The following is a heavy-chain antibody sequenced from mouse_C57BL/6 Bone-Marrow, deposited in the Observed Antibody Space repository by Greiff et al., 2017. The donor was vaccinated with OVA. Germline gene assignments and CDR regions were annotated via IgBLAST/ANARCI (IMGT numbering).Heavy chain of an antibody. J-gene: IGHJ4*01. V-gene: IGHV1-56*01. CDR3: ARDGGSSFYYYAMDY. CDR1: GYTFTSYW. Sequence: QVQLQQSGPELVRPGASVKISCKAPGYTFTSYWMQWVRQRPGQGLEWIGEIFPGSGSTYYNEKFKGKATLTVDKSSSTAYMQLSSLTSEDSAVYFCARDGGSSFYYYAMDYWGQGTSVTVSS. CDR2: IFPGSGST. D-gene: IGHD1-1*01.